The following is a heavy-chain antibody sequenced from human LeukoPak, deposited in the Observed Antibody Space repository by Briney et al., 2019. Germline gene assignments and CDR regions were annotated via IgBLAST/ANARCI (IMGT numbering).Heavy chain of an antibody. V-gene: IGHV3-23*01. D-gene: IGHD6-19*01. J-gene: IGHJ4*02. CDR2: ISGSGGST. CDR3: AKDVMAVAALHVNS. Sequence: GGPLRLTCAVSEFSFSRYALSWVRQAPGKGLEWVSAISGSGGSTYYADSVKGRFTISRDNSKNRLYLLINSLRAEDTAVYYCAKDVMAVAALHVNSWGQGALVTVSS. CDR1: EFSFSRYA.